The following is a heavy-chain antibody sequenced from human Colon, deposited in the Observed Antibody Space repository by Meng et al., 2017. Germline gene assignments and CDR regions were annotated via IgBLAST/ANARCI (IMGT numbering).Heavy chain of an antibody. CDR1: GFSFSTYS. Sequence: GGSLRLSCGASGFSFSTYSMNWVRQAPGKGLEWLSSISTSGTHIYYADSVKGRFTISRDNAKNSVYLQMNSLRAEDTAVYYCARVRWESTAKYFEYWGQGTLVTVSS. V-gene: IGHV3-21*01. D-gene: IGHD1-26*01. CDR3: ARVRWESTAKYFEY. J-gene: IGHJ1*01. CDR2: ISTSGTHI.